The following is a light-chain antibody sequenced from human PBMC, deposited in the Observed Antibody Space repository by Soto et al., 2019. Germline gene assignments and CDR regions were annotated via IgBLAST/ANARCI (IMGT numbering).Light chain of an antibody. Sequence: EIVVTLSPAALSLSTGERATLSCRASQSVSSSLAWYQQKPGQAPRLLIYDASNRATGIPIRFSGSGSGTDFTLTISSLDPEDFAVYYCQQRSNWPHTFGGGTKVDIK. J-gene: IGKJ4*01. CDR1: QSVSSS. V-gene: IGKV3-11*01. CDR2: DAS. CDR3: QQRSNWPHT.